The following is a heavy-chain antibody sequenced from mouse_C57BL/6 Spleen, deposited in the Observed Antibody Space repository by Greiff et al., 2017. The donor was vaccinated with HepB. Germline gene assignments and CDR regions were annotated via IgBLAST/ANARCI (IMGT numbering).Heavy chain of an antibody. CDR2: IYPSDSET. D-gene: IGHD1-1*01. Sequence: VQLQQPGAELVRPGSSVKLSCKASGYTFTSYWMDWVKQRPGQGLEWIGNIYPSDSETHYNQKFKDKATLTVDKSSSTAYMQLSSLTSEDSAVYYCARRRYYGSSSHFDYWGQGTTLTVSS. CDR1: GYTFTSYW. CDR3: ARRRYYGSSSHFDY. V-gene: IGHV1-61*01. J-gene: IGHJ2*01.